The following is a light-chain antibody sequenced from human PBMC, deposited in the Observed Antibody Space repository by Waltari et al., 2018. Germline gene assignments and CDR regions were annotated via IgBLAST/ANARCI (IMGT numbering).Light chain of an antibody. Sequence: QSALTQPASVSGSPGQSITLSCAGTSSDVGGYNLVPWYQHHPGKAPKLMIYEGSKRPSGVSNRFSGSKSGNTASLTISGLQAEDEADYYCCSYAGRSTWVFGGGTKLTVL. CDR3: CSYAGRSTWV. CDR1: SSDVGGYNL. CDR2: EGS. V-gene: IGLV2-23*01. J-gene: IGLJ3*02.